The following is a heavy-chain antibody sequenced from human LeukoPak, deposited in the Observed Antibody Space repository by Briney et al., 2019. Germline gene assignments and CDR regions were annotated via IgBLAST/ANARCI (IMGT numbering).Heavy chain of an antibody. CDR1: GFTFSSYG. Sequence: GGSLRLSCAASGFTFSSYGMHWVRQAPGKGLEWVAFIRYDGSNKYYADSVEGRFTISRDNSKNTLYLQMNSLRAEDTAVYYCAEGPGEIPAAPRVDTAMVPSFDYWGQGTLVTVSS. V-gene: IGHV3-30*02. J-gene: IGHJ4*02. CDR2: IRYDGSNK. D-gene: IGHD5-18*01. CDR3: AEGPGEIPAAPRVDTAMVPSFDY.